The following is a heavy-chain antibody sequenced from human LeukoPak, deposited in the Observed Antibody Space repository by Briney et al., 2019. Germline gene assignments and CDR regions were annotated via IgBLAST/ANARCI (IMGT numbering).Heavy chain of an antibody. D-gene: IGHD6-13*01. CDR2: IYYSGST. V-gene: IGHV4-30-4*01. CDR1: GGSISSGDYY. CDR3: ARDDRDTAAAVD. Sequence: PSETLSLTCTVSGGSISSGDYYWSWIRQPPGKGLEWIGYIYYSGSTYYNPSLKSRVTISVDTSKNQFSLKLSSVTAADTAVYYCARDDRDTAAAVDWGQGTLVTVSS. J-gene: IGHJ4*02.